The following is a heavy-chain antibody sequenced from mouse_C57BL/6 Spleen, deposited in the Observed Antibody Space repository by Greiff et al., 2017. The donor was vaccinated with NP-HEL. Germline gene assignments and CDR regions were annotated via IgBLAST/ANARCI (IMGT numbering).Heavy chain of an antibody. D-gene: IGHD2-4*01. V-gene: IGHV1-19*01. CDR1: GYTFTDYY. J-gene: IGHJ3*01. CDR2: IIPYNGGT. CDR3: ARGNDYDWFAY. Sequence: EVQLQQSGPVLVKPGASVKMSCKASGYTFTDYYMNWVKQSHGKSLEWIGVIIPYNGGTSYNQKFKGKATLTVDKSSSTAYMELNSLTSEDSAVYYCARGNDYDWFAYWGQGTLVTVSA.